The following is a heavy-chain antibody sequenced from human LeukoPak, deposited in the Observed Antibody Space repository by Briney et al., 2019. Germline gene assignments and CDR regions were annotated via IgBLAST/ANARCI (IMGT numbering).Heavy chain of an antibody. Sequence: TPGGSLRLSCAASGFTFSSYWMSWVRQAPGKGLEWVSSISSSSSYTYYADSVKGRFTISRDNAKNSLYSQMNSLRAEDTAVYYCARDAITMVRGVISPWGQGTLVTVSS. D-gene: IGHD3-10*01. J-gene: IGHJ5*02. CDR2: ISSSSSYT. CDR1: GFTFSSYW. V-gene: IGHV3-21*01. CDR3: ARDAITMVRGVISP.